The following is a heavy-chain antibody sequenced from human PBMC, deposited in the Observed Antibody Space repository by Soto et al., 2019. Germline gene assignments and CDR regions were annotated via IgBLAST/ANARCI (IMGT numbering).Heavy chain of an antibody. D-gene: IGHD6-19*01. J-gene: IGHJ4*02. CDR3: ARPIYSSTNPAQY. CDR2: IWYDGGNK. V-gene: IGHV3-33*01. CDR1: GFTFSTYG. Sequence: GGSLRLSCAASGFTFSTYGMHWARQAPGKGLEWVALIWYDGGNKFYADSVKGRFTISRDNSKNTVYLQMNSLRAEDTAVYYCARPIYSSTNPAQYWGQGTLVTVSS.